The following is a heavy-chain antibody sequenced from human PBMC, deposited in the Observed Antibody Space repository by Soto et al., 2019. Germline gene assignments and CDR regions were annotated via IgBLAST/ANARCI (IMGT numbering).Heavy chain of an antibody. V-gene: IGHV1-18*01. D-gene: IGHD3-3*01. CDR3: AVGLYYDFWSGYSADIDY. CDR1: GYTFTSYG. Sequence: ASVKVSCKASGYTFTSYGISWVRQAPGQGLEWMGWISAYNGNTNYAQKLQGRVTMTTDTSTSTAYMELRSLRSDDTAVYYCAVGLYYDFWSGYSADIDYWGQGTLVTVPQ. J-gene: IGHJ4*02. CDR2: ISAYNGNT.